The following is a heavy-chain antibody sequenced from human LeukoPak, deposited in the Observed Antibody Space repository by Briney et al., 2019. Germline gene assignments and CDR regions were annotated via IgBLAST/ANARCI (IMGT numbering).Heavy chain of an antibody. D-gene: IGHD6-19*01. CDR3: ARDWEQWLVDY. CDR2: IWYDGSNK. CDR1: GFTFSSYG. J-gene: IGHJ4*02. V-gene: IGHV3-33*01. Sequence: GRSLRLSCAASGFTFSSYGMHWVRQAPGEGLEWVAVIWYDGSNKYYADSVKGRFTISRDNSKNTLYLQMNSLRAEDTAVYYCARDWEQWLVDYWGQGTLVTVSS.